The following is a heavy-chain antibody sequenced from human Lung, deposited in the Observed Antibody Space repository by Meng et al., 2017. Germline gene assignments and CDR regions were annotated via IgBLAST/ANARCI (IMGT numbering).Heavy chain of an antibody. Sequence: EVQLVESGGGLVKPGWSLRLSCAASGFTFSSYSMTWVRQAPGKGLEWVSSISSSSAYADSVKGRFTISRDNAKNSLYLRMNSLRAEDTAVYYCARGRVVVAATPSDYWGQGTLVTVSS. CDR3: ARGRVVVAATPSDY. J-gene: IGHJ4*02. D-gene: IGHD2-15*01. V-gene: IGHV3-21*01. CDR1: GFTFSSYS. CDR2: ISSSSA.